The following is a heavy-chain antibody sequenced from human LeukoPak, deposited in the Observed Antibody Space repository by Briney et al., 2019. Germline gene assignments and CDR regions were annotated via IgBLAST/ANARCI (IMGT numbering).Heavy chain of an antibody. V-gene: IGHV3-64*01. J-gene: IGHJ5*02. CDR1: GFTFNNYA. D-gene: IGHD4-17*01. Sequence: GGSLRLSCAASGFTFNNYAMHWVRQAPGKGLEYVSAINSNGDSTYCANSVKGRFTIFRDNSKNTLFLQMGSLRAEDMAVYYCARDHTGWFDPWGQGTLVTVSS. CDR3: ARDHTGWFDP. CDR2: INSNGDST.